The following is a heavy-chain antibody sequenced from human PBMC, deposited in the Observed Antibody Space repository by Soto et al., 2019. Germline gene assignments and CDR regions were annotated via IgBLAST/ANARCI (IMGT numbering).Heavy chain of an antibody. Sequence: QVQLMQSGAEVKKPGASVKVSCKASGYTFTIYYIHWVRQAPGQGLEWMGLIDPSAGDTNYAQKLQGRVTMTKDTSTNTVYMELSSLTSGDTAVYYCAREGASTSSFDNWGQGTRVTVSS. CDR3: AREGASTSSFDN. V-gene: IGHV1-46*04. D-gene: IGHD6-6*01. J-gene: IGHJ4*02. CDR1: GYTFTIYY. CDR2: IDPSAGDT.